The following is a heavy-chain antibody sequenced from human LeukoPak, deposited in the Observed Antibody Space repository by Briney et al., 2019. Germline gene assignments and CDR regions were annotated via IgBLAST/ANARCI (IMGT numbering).Heavy chain of an antibody. D-gene: IGHD3-10*01. V-gene: IGHV3-30*02. Sequence: GGSLRLSCAASAFTFSSYGMHWVRQAPGKGLEWVAFIRNDGSNKYHTDSVKGRFTISRDISKNMVYLQMNSLRAEDTAVYYCARVRVNHFGSGSFDMNWGQGALVTVSS. CDR2: IRNDGSNK. CDR1: AFTFSSYG. CDR3: ARVRVNHFGSGSFDMN. J-gene: IGHJ4*02.